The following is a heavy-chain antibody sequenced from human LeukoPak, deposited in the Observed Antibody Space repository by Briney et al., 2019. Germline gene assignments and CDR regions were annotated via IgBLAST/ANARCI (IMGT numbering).Heavy chain of an antibody. D-gene: IGHD2-21*01. V-gene: IGHV3-7*01. J-gene: IGHJ4*02. Sequence: GGSLRLSCAVSGFMFSSYWMSWVRQAPGKGLEWVANIKQDGSEKYYVDSVKGRFTISRDNTKNSLFLQMNSLRAEDTAVYFCARNSVVNAPPLGYWGQGTLVTVSS. CDR3: ARNSVVNAPPLGY. CDR2: IKQDGSEK. CDR1: GFMFSSYW.